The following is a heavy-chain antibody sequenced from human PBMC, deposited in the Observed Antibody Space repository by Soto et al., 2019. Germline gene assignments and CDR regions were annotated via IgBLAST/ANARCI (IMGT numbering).Heavy chain of an antibody. CDR1: GYTLTELS. Sequence: ASVKVSCKVSGYTLTELSMHWVRQAPGKGLEWMGGFDPEDGETIYAQKFQGRVTMTEDTSTDTAYMELSSLRSEDTAVYYCATVTVRAAAVAGLDAFDIWGQGTMVTVSS. D-gene: IGHD6-19*01. V-gene: IGHV1-24*01. CDR2: FDPEDGET. J-gene: IGHJ3*02. CDR3: ATVTVRAAAVAGLDAFDI.